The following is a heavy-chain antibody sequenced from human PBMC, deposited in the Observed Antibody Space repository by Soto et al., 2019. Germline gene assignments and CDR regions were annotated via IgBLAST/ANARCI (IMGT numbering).Heavy chain of an antibody. CDR1: GYTFSDYG. V-gene: IGHV1-18*01. D-gene: IGHD3-10*01. J-gene: IGHJ4*02. CDR3: ARIVPYYYGSGSYYPPDY. CDR2: INPNSGGT. Sequence: ASVKVSCKASGYTFSDYGISWVRQAPGQGLEWMGWINPNSGGTNYAQKLQGRVTMTTDTSTSTAYMELRSLRSDDTAVYYCARIVPYYYGSGSYYPPDYWGQGTLVTVSS.